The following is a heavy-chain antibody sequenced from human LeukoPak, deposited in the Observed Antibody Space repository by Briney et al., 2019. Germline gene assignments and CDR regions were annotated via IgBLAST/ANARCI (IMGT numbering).Heavy chain of an antibody. CDR2: IKQDGSEK. D-gene: IGHD1-1*01. V-gene: IGHV3-7*03. Sequence: GGSLRLSCAASGFTIESYWMTWVRQAPGKGLEWVANIKQDGSEKYYVDSVKGRFTTSRDNAKNSLHLQMSSLRAEDTAVYYCAKIPAPSVWKMTFFDYWGQGTLVTVSS. CDR3: AKIPAPSVWKMTFFDY. CDR1: GFTIESYW. J-gene: IGHJ4*02.